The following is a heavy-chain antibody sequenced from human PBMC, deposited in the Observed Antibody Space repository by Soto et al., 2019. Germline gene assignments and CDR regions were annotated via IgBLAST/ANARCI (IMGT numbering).Heavy chain of an antibody. D-gene: IGHD1-1*01. CDR3: VRDGTQTLWDWFDP. Sequence: PSETLALTCTDSGASISGFYWSWIRKSAGKGLEWIGRIYATGTTDYNPSLKSRVMMSVDTSKKQFSLKLRSVTAADTAVYYCVRDGTQTLWDWFDPWGQGISVTVSS. J-gene: IGHJ5*02. CDR2: IYATGTT. V-gene: IGHV4-4*07. CDR1: GASISGFY.